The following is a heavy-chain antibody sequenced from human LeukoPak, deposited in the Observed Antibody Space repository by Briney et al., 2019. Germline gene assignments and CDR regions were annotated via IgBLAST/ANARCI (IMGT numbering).Heavy chain of an antibody. CDR1: GFTFRHYT. D-gene: IGHD1-26*01. V-gene: IGHV3-23*01. Sequence: GGSLRLSCAASGFTFRHYTMSWVRQAPGKGLEWVSAISGSGGSTYYADSVKGRFTISRDNSKNTLYLQMNSLRAEDTAVYYCAKVGGRGMDVWGQGTTVTVSS. CDR2: ISGSGGST. CDR3: AKVGGRGMDV. J-gene: IGHJ6*02.